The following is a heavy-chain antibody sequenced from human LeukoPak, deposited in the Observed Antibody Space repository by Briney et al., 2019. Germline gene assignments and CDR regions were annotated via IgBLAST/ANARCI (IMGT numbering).Heavy chain of an antibody. CDR1: GYTFTSYG. Sequence: ASVKVSCKASGYTFTSYGISWVRQAAGQGLEWMGWMNPNSGNTGYAQKFQGRVTMTRNTSISTAYMELSSLRSEDTAVYYCARGVEMATIDAFDIWGQGTMVTVSS. CDR2: MNPNSGNT. V-gene: IGHV1-8*02. CDR3: ARGVEMATIDAFDI. D-gene: IGHD5-24*01. J-gene: IGHJ3*02.